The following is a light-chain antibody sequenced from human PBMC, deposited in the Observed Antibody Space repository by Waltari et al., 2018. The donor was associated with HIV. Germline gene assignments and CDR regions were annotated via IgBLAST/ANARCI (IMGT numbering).Light chain of an antibody. CDR2: DVS. J-gene: IGLJ1*01. CDR3: SSYTSSSTRV. Sequence: QSALTLHASVSGSPVPSINIACTGTSSAVGGSNFPPWYQQHPGKAPKLIIYDVSNRPSGVSNRFSGSKSGNTASLTISGLQAEDEADYYCSSYTSSSTRVFGTGTKVTVL. V-gene: IGLV2-14*01. CDR1: SSAVGGSNF.